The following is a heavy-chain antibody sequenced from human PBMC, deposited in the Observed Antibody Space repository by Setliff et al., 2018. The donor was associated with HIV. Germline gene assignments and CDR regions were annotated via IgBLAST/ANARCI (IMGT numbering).Heavy chain of an antibody. V-gene: IGHV4-61*02. CDR2: IYSTGST. CDR1: SASINSGSNY. D-gene: IGHD2-8*01. J-gene: IGHJ4*02. Sequence: SETLSLTCTVSSASINSGSNYWNWIRQPAGKGLEWIGRIYSTGSTNYNPSLKSRVTISVDTSKNQFSLKLSSVTAADTAVYYCASGPYCSNGVCRDWVWFFDYWGQGEVVTVSS. CDR3: ASGPYCSNGVCRDWVWFFDY.